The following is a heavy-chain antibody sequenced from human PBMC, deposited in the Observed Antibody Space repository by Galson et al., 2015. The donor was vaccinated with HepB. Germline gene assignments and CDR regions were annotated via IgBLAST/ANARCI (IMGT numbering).Heavy chain of an antibody. CDR3: ARDRIAALNWLDP. CDR1: GFTFSSYS. J-gene: IGHJ5*02. V-gene: IGHV3-21*01. D-gene: IGHD6-13*01. Sequence: SLRLSCAASGFTFSSYSMNWVRQAPGKGLEWVSSISSSSSYIYYADSVKGRFTISRDNAKNSLYLQMNSLRAEDTAVYYCARDRIAALNWLDPWGQGTLVTVSS. CDR2: ISSSSSYI.